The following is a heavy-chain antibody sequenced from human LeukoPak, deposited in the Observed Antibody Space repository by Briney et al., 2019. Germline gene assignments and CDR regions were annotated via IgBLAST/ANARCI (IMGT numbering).Heavy chain of an antibody. D-gene: IGHD3-16*01. V-gene: IGHV3-66*01. J-gene: IGHJ4*02. CDR3: ARDTISLGFDY. CDR1: GFPVSSNY. CDR2: IYNGGST. Sequence: PGVPLRLSCAASGFPVSSNYMSWVRQATGKALEWFSVIYNGGSTYYADSVKGRFTNSRDNSKNTLYLQMNSLRAEDTAVYYCARDTISLGFDYWGQGTVVSVSS.